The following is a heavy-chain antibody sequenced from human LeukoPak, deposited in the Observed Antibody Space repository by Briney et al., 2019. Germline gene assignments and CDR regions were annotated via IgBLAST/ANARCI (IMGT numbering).Heavy chain of an antibody. CDR3: ARGERLVLLEKVNWFDP. Sequence: PSETLSLTCAVYGGSFSGYYWSWIRQPPGKGLEWIGEINHSGSTNYNPSLKSRVTISVDTSKNQFSLKLSPVTAADTAVYYCARGERLVLLEKVNWFDPWGQGTLVTVSS. CDR1: GGSFSGYY. V-gene: IGHV4-34*01. CDR2: INHSGST. D-gene: IGHD3-3*01. J-gene: IGHJ5*02.